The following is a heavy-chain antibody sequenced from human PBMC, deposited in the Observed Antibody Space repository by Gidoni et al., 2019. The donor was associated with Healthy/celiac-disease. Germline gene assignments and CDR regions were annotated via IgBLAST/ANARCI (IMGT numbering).Heavy chain of an antibody. V-gene: IGHV4-4*02. CDR1: GGSIRSSNW. CDR2: IYHSGST. J-gene: IGHJ3*02. CDR3: ARAPRDYYDSSGLI. Sequence: QVQLQESGPGLVKPSGTLSLTCAVSGGSIRSSNWWSWVRQPPGTGLEWIGKIYHSGSTNYNPSLKNRVTISVDKSKNQFSLKLSSVTAADTAVYYCARAPRDYYDSSGLIWGQGTMVTVSS. D-gene: IGHD3-22*01.